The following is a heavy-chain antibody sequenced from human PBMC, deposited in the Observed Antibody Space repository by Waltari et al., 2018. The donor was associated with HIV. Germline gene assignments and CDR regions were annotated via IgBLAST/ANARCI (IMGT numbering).Heavy chain of an antibody. CDR1: GGTFSSYA. Sequence: QVQLVQSGAEVKKPGSSVKVSCKASGGTFSSYAISWVRQAPGQGLEWMGGIIPIFGTTNYAQKFQGRVTITADESTSTAYMELSSLRSEDTAVYYCARTMDHVDTVMERYWYFDLWGRGTLVTVSS. J-gene: IGHJ2*01. V-gene: IGHV1-69*01. CDR2: IIPIFGTT. CDR3: ARTMDHVDTVMERYWYFDL. D-gene: IGHD5-18*01.